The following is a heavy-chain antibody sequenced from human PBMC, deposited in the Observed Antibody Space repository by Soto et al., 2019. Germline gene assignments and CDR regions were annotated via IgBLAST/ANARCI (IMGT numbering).Heavy chain of an antibody. CDR3: ARLDYVGTLDY. V-gene: IGHV3-48*01. CDR1: GFTFSSNS. CDR2: ISSSSSTI. D-gene: IGHD4-17*01. J-gene: IGHJ4*02. Sequence: EVQLVESGGGLVQPGGSLRLSCAASGFTFSSNSMNWVRQAPGKGLEWVSYISSSSSTIYYADSVKGRFTISRDNAKNSLYLQMNSLRAEDTAVYYCARLDYVGTLDYWGQGTLVTVSS.